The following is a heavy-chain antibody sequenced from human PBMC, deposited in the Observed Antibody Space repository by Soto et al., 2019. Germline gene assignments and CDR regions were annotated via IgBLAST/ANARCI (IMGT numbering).Heavy chain of an antibody. J-gene: IGHJ6*02. CDR1: AASFRHYY. CDR3: ARNQKFYYYYGMDV. V-gene: IGHV4-34*01. CDR2: IKHSGSS. Sequence: PSEPLSLTCAVYAASFRHYYWHWIRQSPGKGLEWIEKIKHSGSSNYNPSLRSRASISVDMSKNQFSLRLTPVTAADTAVYYCARNQKFYYYYGMDVWGQGTTVT.